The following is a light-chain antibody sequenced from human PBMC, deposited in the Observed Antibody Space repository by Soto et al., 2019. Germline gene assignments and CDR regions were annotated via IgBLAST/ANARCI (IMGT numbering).Light chain of an antibody. V-gene: IGLV2-23*01. CDR1: NNDIGTSDL. J-gene: IGLJ1*01. CDR3: CSYSGSGTYV. Sequence: QLVLTQPASVSGSPGQSITVSCTDTNNDIGTSDLVSWYQQHPGKGPKLIIYDANKRPSGISNRLSGSTSGNTASLTISGLQAEDEADYFCCSYSGSGTYVFGTGTKLTVL. CDR2: DAN.